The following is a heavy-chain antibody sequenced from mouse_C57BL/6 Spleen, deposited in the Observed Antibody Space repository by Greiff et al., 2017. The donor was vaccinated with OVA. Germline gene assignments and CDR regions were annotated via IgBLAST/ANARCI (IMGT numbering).Heavy chain of an antibody. CDR3: ARGDDYDPHYAMDY. Sequence: DVHLVESGGGLVKPGGSLKLSCAASGFTFSDYGMHWVRQAPEKGLEWVAYISSGSSTIYYADTVKGRFTISRDNAKNTLFLQMTSLMSEDTAMYYGARGDDYDPHYAMDYWGQGTSVTVSS. J-gene: IGHJ4*01. CDR2: ISSGSSTI. D-gene: IGHD2-4*01. CDR1: GFTFSDYG. V-gene: IGHV5-17*01.